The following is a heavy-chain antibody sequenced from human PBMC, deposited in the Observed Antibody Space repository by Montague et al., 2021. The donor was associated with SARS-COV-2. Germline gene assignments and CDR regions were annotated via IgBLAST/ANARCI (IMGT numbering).Heavy chain of an antibody. CDR1: GGSMNSYY. CDR2: IFYSGDT. Sequence: SETLSLTCTVSGGSMNSYYWSWIRQPPGKGLEWIGYIFYSGDTNNNPSLKSRVTISVDTSKNQFSLKLTSVTAADTAVYYCVRESGFLDAFDIWGQGTMVTVSS. J-gene: IGHJ3*02. D-gene: IGHD1-14*01. CDR3: VRESGFLDAFDI. V-gene: IGHV4-59*01.